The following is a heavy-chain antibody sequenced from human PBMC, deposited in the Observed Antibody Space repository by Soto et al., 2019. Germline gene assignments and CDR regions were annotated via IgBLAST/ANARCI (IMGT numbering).Heavy chain of an antibody. CDR2: INHSGST. V-gene: IGHV4-34*01. Sequence: PSETLSLTCAVYGGSFSCYYWSWIRQPPGKGLEWIGEINHSGSTNYNPSLKSRVTISVDTSKNQFSLKLSSVTAADTAVYYCARCRISSSCRYWGQGTLVTVSS. J-gene: IGHJ4*02. D-gene: IGHD6-13*01. CDR3: ARCRISSSCRY. CDR1: GGSFSCYY.